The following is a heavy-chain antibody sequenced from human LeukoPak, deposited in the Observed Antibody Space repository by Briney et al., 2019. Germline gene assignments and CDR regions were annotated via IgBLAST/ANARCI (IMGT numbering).Heavy chain of an antibody. V-gene: IGHV3-7*03. J-gene: IGHJ6*02. D-gene: IGHD3-16*01. CDR1: GFTFRIYW. Sequence: GGSLRLSCAASGFTFRIYWRNWARQAQGKGLEWVASINHNGNVNYYVDSVKGRFTISRDNAKNSLYLQMSNLRAEDTAVYFCARGGGLDVWGQGATVTVSS. CDR2: INHNGNVN. CDR3: ARGGGLDV.